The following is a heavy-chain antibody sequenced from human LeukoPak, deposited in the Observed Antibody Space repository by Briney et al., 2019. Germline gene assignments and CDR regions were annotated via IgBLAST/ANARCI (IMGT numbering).Heavy chain of an antibody. D-gene: IGHD5-12*01. CDR1: GYTFTGYY. J-gene: IGHJ4*02. Sequence: ASVKVSCKAFGYTFTGYYMHWVRQAPGQGLEWMGWINPNSGGTNYAQKFQGRVTMTRDTSISTAYMELSRLRSDDTAVYYCASLSGYDPYYFDYWGQGTLVTVSS. CDR2: INPNSGGT. CDR3: ASLSGYDPYYFDY. V-gene: IGHV1-2*02.